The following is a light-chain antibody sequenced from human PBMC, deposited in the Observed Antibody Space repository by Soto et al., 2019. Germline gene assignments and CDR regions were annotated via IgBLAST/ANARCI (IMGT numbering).Light chain of an antibody. Sequence: QSALIQPPSASGSPGQSVTISCTGTSSDIGGYNSVSWYQHHPAKAPKLIIYDVSKRPSGVPDRFSGSKSGNTASLTVSGLQAEDEADYYCSSYAATNKVTFGGGTKLTVL. CDR3: SSYAATNKVT. J-gene: IGLJ2*01. V-gene: IGLV2-8*01. CDR2: DVS. CDR1: SSDIGGYNS.